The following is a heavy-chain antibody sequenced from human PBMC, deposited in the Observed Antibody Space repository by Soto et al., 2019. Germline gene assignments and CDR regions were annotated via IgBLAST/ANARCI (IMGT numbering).Heavy chain of an antibody. V-gene: IGHV1-3*01. CDR3: ARENYYDSSGYRYYFDY. D-gene: IGHD3-22*01. CDR2: INAGNGNT. CDR1: RYTFTSYD. Sequence: ASVKVSCKASRYTFTSYDIHWVRQAPVQRLEWMGWINAGNGNTKYSQKFQGRVTITRDTSASTAYMELSSLRSEDTAVYYCARENYYDSSGYRYYFDYWGQGTLVTVPQ. J-gene: IGHJ4*02.